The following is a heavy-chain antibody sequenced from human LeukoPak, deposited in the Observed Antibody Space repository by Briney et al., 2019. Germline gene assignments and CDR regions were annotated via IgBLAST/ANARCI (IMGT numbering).Heavy chain of an antibody. V-gene: IGHV4-4*07. Sequence: PSETLSLTCTVSRGSVTTYSWSWIRQPAGKGLEWIGRLSGSGDTNFNPSLKTRVTMSADESENQFSLHLRSVTAADTAVYFCARDLTLTVAFGIWGQGTVVTVSS. J-gene: IGHJ3*02. D-gene: IGHD3-16*01. CDR3: ARDLTLTVAFGI. CDR1: RGSVTTYS. CDR2: LSGSGDT.